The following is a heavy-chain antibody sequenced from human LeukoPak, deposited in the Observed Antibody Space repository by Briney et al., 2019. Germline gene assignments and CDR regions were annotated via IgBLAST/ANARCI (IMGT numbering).Heavy chain of an antibody. J-gene: IGHJ4*02. Sequence: GASVKVSCKASGGTFSSYAISWVRQAPGQGLEWMGGIIPIFGTANYAQKFQGRVTITADESTSTAYMELSSLRSEDTAVYYCAREGVVAGYYFDYWGQGTLVTVSS. CDR1: GGTFSSYA. V-gene: IGHV1-69*13. D-gene: IGHD6-19*01. CDR2: IIPIFGTA. CDR3: AREGVVAGYYFDY.